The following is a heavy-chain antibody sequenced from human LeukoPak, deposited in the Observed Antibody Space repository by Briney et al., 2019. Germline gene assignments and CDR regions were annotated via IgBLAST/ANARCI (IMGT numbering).Heavy chain of an antibody. D-gene: IGHD6-13*01. CDR1: GFTFSSYA. CDR3: AKGSSSSRPYYFDY. Sequence: GGSLRLSCAASGFTFSSYAMSWVRQAPGEGLEWVSAITNSGGSTYYADSVKGRFTISRDNSKNTLYLQMNSLRAEDTAIYYCAKGSSSSRPYYFDYWGQGTLVTVSS. V-gene: IGHV3-23*01. J-gene: IGHJ4*02. CDR2: ITNSGGST.